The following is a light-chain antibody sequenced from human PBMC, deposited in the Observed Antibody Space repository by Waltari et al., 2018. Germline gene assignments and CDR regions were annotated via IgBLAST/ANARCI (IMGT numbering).Light chain of an antibody. CDR3: QQYFAWPPVHT. V-gene: IGKV3-15*01. CDR1: GSVGDN. Sequence: EIVMTQSPATLSVSPGERATLSGGGGGSVGDNLAWYQRKPGQAPRLLLFGASTRATGIPARFSGSGSGTEFTLTISSLQSEDFATYYCQQYFAWPPVHTFGQGTTLEIK. J-gene: IGKJ2*01. CDR2: GAS.